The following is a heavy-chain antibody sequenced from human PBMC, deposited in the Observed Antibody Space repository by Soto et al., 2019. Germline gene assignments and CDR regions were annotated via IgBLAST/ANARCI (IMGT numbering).Heavy chain of an antibody. J-gene: IGHJ5*02. CDR1: GFTVATTG. Sequence: QVQLVESGGGVVQPGESLKVACAASGFTVATTGMHWVRQAPGKGLEWVAMISHSGTSKVYIDSVQGRFTISRDNAKNHLYLQMSSLRPEDTAIYYCAKDWGSSGWFNWFNPWGQGVLVTVSS. D-gene: IGHD6-19*01. CDR3: AKDWGSSGWFNWFNP. CDR2: ISHSGTSK. V-gene: IGHV3-30*18.